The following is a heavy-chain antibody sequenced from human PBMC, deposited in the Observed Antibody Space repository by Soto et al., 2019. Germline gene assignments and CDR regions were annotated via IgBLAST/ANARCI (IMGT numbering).Heavy chain of an antibody. D-gene: IGHD3-22*01. CDR2: IKQDGSEK. V-gene: IGHV3-7*04. CDR1: GFTFSSYW. CDR3: ARFYYDSSFYLPSPYSYYYGLAV. J-gene: IGHJ6*02. Sequence: PGGSLRLSCAASGFTFSSYWMSWVRQAPGKGLEWVANIKQDGSEKYYVDSVKGRFTISRDNAKNSLYLQMNSLRAEDTAVYYCARFYYDSSFYLPSPYSYYYGLAVWGPGTTVVLSS.